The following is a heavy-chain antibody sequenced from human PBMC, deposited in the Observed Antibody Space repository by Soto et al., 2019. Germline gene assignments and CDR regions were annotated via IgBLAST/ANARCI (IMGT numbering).Heavy chain of an antibody. D-gene: IGHD3-10*01. Sequence: EVQLVESGGGLVQPGGSLRLSCAASGFTFSSYCMYWVRLAPGKGLLWVSRINSDGSSTNYADSVKGRFTISRDNAENTLYLQMNSLRAEDTAVYYCTRVRGSPPYGMAVWGQGTTVTVSS. CDR3: TRVRGSPPYGMAV. CDR2: INSDGSST. V-gene: IGHV3-74*01. J-gene: IGHJ6*02. CDR1: GFTFSSYC.